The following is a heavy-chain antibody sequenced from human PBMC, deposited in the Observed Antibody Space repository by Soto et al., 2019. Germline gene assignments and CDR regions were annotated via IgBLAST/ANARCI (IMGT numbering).Heavy chain of an antibody. CDR2: ISPILGIA. Sequence: QVQLVQSGAEVKKPGSSVKVSCKASGGTFSSYTISWVRQAPGQGLEWVGRISPILGIANYAQKFQGRVAITADKSTSTAYMDLSSLRSDDTAGYYCAVGHVRDGYNGPFDFWGQGTLVTVSS. V-gene: IGHV1-69*02. CDR3: AVGHVRDGYNGPFDF. J-gene: IGHJ4*02. CDR1: GGTFSSYT. D-gene: IGHD6-25*01.